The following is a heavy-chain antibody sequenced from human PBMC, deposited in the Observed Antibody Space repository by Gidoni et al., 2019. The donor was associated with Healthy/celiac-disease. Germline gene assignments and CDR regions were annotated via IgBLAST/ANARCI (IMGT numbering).Heavy chain of an antibody. D-gene: IGHD3-3*01. CDR2: IIPILGIA. V-gene: IGHV1-69*02. CDR1: GGTFSSYT. Sequence: QVQLVQSGAEVKKPGSSVKVSCKASGGTFSSYTTSWVRQAPGQGLEWMGRIIPILGIANYAQKFQGRVTITADKSTSKAYMELGSLGSEDTAVYYCARSGVPYEGYYFDYWGQGTLVTVSS. CDR3: ARSGVPYEGYYFDY. J-gene: IGHJ4*02.